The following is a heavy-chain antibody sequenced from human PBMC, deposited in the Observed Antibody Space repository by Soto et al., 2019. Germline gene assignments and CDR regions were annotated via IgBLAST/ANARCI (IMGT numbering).Heavy chain of an antibody. CDR3: ARAATPGIAAAGPDY. CDR2: INPSGGST. J-gene: IGHJ4*02. V-gene: IGHV1-46*01. D-gene: IGHD6-13*01. Sequence: QVQLVQSGAEVKKPGASVKVSCKASGYTFTSYYMHWVRQAPGQGLEWMGIINPSGGSTSYAQKFQGRVTMPRATSTSTVYMELSSLRSEDTAVYYCARAATPGIAAAGPDYRGQGTLVPVSS. CDR1: GYTFTSYY.